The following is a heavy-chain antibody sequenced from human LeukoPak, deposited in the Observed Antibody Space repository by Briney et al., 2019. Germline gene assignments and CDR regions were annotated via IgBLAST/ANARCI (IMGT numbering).Heavy chain of an antibody. D-gene: IGHD5-18*01. CDR1: GYPFSGHN. J-gene: IGHJ4*02. CDR3: ARPEYRYGYLLDY. V-gene: IGHV1-2*02. CDR2: IDPTTGGT. Sequence: VASVKVSCKASGYPFSGHNIHWVRQAPGQGLEWVGWIDPTTGGTNYAQRFQGRVTLTRDTSITTAYMELNSLTSDDTAVYFCARPEYRYGYLLDYWGQGTLITVSS.